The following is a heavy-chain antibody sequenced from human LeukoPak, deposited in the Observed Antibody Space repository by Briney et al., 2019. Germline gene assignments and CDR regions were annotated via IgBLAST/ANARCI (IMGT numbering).Heavy chain of an antibody. V-gene: IGHV4-39*01. CDR3: ALGVFGELSD. J-gene: IGHJ4*02. Sequence: SETLSLTCTVSGGSISSSSYDWGRTRQPPGKGREWIGSIYYSGITYYNPSLRSRVTISVDTSKNQFSLKLSSVTAADRAVYYCALGVFGELSDWGKGTLVTVST. CDR2: IYYSGIT. D-gene: IGHD3-10*02. CDR1: GGSISSSSYD.